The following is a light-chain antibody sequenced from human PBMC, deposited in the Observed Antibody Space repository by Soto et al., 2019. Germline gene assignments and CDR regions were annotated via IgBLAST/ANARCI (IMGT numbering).Light chain of an antibody. CDR2: DVT. Sequence: QSALTQPASVSGSPGQSITISCTGSSSDVGGYNYDSWYQQHHPGEAPKLIIYDVTHRPAGVSNRFSGSKSGNTASLTISGLQTEDEADYYCSSYTSAATYVFGTGTKVTVL. J-gene: IGLJ1*01. CDR1: SSDVGGYNY. V-gene: IGLV2-14*03. CDR3: SSYTSAATYV.